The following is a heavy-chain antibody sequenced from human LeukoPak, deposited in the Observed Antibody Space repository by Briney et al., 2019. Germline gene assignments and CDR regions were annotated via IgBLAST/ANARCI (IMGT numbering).Heavy chain of an antibody. V-gene: IGHV1-3*01. Sequence: ASVKVSCKASGYTFTSYAMHWVRQAPGQRLEWMGWINAGNGNTKYSQKFQGRVTITADESTSTAYMELSSLRSEDTAVYYCWGNYDSSGYYYPDAFDIWGQGTMVTVSS. J-gene: IGHJ3*02. CDR3: WGNYDSSGYYYPDAFDI. CDR1: GYTFTSYA. D-gene: IGHD3-22*01. CDR2: INAGNGNT.